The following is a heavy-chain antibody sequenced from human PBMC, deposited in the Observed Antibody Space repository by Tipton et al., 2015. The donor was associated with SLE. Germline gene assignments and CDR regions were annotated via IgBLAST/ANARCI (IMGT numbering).Heavy chain of an antibody. V-gene: IGHV1-18*01. CDR2: ISAYNGNT. CDR3: ARDAPYYYYYYGMDV. Sequence: QSRAEVKKPGASVKVSCKASGYTFTSYGISWVRQAPGQGLEWMGWISAYNGNTNYAQKLQGRVTMTTDTSTSTAYMELRSLRSDDTAVYYCARDAPYYYYYYGMDVWGQGTTVTVSS. CDR1: GYTFTSYG. J-gene: IGHJ6*02.